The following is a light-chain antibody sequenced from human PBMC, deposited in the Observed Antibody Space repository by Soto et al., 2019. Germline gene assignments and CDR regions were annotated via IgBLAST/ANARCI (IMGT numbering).Light chain of an antibody. V-gene: IGKV3D-15*01. Sequence: EIALTQSPATLSLSPGERATLSCRASQSVSRYLAWYQQKPGQAPRLLIYDASNRATGIPARFSGSGSGTEFTLTISSLQSEDFAVYFCQQYNNLPLTFGPGTKVDIK. J-gene: IGKJ3*01. CDR2: DAS. CDR1: QSVSRY. CDR3: QQYNNLPLT.